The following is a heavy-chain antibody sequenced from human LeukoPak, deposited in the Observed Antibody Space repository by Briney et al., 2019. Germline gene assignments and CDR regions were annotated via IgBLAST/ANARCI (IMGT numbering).Heavy chain of an antibody. Sequence: TGGSLRLSCAASGFTVSSNYMSWVRQAPGKGLEWVSVIYSGGSTYYADSVKGRFTISRDNAKNSLYLQLNGLRAEDTGVYYCAKPRTYYVDFWGQGTLVTVSS. CDR3: AKPRTYYVDF. J-gene: IGHJ4*02. V-gene: IGHV3-53*01. CDR1: GFTVSSNY. D-gene: IGHD1-14*01. CDR2: IYSGGST.